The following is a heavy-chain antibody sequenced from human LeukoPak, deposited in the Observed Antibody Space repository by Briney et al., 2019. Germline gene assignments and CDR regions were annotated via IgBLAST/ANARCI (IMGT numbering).Heavy chain of an antibody. CDR2: INPNSGGT. CDR3: ARVRSQWLSDY. Sequence: ASVKVSCKGSGYTFTVYYMHWVRQAPGPGLEWMGWINPNSGGTNYAQKFQGRVTMTRDTSIRTANMELSRPRSDDTAVYYCARVRSQWLSDYWGQGTLVTVSS. V-gene: IGHV1-2*02. D-gene: IGHD6-19*01. CDR1: GYTFTVYY. J-gene: IGHJ4*02.